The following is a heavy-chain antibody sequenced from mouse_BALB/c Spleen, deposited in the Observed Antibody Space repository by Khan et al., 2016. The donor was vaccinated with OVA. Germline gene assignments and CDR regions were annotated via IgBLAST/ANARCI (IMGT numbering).Heavy chain of an antibody. CDR1: GYTFTDYI. Sequence: QVQLQQPGPELVRPGASVKMSCKASGYTFTDYIIHWVKQTTGQGLEWIGDISPGSGSTYYNEKFKGKATLTADKSSNTAYMQLSSLTSEDSAVCFCARGGYSVFASWGQGTLVTVSA. CDR3: ARGGYSVFAS. D-gene: IGHD2-14*01. CDR2: ISPGSGST. J-gene: IGHJ3*01. V-gene: IGHV1-77*01.